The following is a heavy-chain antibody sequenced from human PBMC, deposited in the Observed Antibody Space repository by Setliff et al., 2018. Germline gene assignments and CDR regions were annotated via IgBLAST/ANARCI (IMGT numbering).Heavy chain of an antibody. CDR3: SRFGLYYEAVYGGGDYYYYGMDV. D-gene: IGHD3-16*01. Sequence: ASVKVSCKASGYTFTSYGFSWVRQAPGQGLEWMGWISGYNGNTNYAQKVQGRVNMTTDTSTGTIYMELRSLRADDTAVYYCSRFGLYYEAVYGGGDYYYYGMDVWGQGTTVTVS. V-gene: IGHV1-18*01. CDR1: GYTFTSYG. CDR2: ISGYNGNT. J-gene: IGHJ6*02.